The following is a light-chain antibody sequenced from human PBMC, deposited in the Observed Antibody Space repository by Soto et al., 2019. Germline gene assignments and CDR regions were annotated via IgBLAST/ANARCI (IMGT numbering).Light chain of an antibody. J-gene: IGLJ2*01. Sequence: QPVLSQPPSASGTPGQRVTISCSGRSSNIGSNVVNWYQQFPGTAPKLLIYRDYQRPSGVPDRFSGSRSGTSASLAISGLQSEDEADYYCAAWDGSLNAILFGGGTKLTVL. CDR1: SSNIGSNV. V-gene: IGLV1-44*01. CDR3: AAWDGSLNAIL. CDR2: RDY.